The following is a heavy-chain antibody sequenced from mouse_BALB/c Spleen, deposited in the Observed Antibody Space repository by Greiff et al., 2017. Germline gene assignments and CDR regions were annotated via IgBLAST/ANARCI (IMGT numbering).Heavy chain of an antibody. Sequence: EVKLMESGPGLVKPSQSLSLTCSVTGYSITSGYYWNWIRQFPGNKLEWMGYISYDGSNNYNPSLKNRISITRDTSKNQFFLKLNSVTTEDTATYYCARGTHYAMDYWGQGTSVTVSS. CDR2: ISYDGSN. V-gene: IGHV3-6*02. D-gene: IGHD3-3*01. CDR3: ARGTHYAMDY. J-gene: IGHJ4*01. CDR1: GYSITSGYY.